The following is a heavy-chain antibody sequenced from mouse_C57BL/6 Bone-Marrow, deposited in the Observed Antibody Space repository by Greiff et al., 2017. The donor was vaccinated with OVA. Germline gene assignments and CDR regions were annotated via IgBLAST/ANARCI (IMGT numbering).Heavy chain of an antibody. D-gene: IGHD4-1*01. CDR3: ARANWDWFAY. V-gene: IGHV3-6*01. CDR1: GYSITSGYY. Sequence: EVKLQESGPGLVKPSQSLSLTCSVPGYSITSGYYWNWIRQFPGNKREWMGYISYDGSNKYNPSLKNRISITRDTSKNQFFLKLNSVTTEDTATYYCARANWDWFAYWGQGTLVTVSA. J-gene: IGHJ3*01. CDR2: ISYDGSN.